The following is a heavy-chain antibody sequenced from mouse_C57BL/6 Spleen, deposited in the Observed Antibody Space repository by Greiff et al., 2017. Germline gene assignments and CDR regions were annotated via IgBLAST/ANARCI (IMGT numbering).Heavy chain of an antibody. CDR1: GYTFTTYP. V-gene: IGHV1-47*01. D-gene: IGHD1-1*01. J-gene: IGHJ3*01. CDR2: FHPYNDDT. CDR3: GRGATVVRLAD. Sequence: QVQLQQSGAELVKPGASVKMSCKASGYTFTTYPIEWMKQNPGRSLEWIGNFHPYNDDTKYNEKFKGKATLTVEKSSSTVYLELSRVTSDDSAVYDCGRGATVVRLADWGQGTLVTVSA.